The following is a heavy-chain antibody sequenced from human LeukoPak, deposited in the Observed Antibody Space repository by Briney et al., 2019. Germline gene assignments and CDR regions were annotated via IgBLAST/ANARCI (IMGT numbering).Heavy chain of an antibody. CDR3: AREEGVVGATMNY. CDR2: INPNSGGT. V-gene: IGHV1-2*02. CDR1: GYTFTGYY. D-gene: IGHD1-26*01. Sequence: ASVKVSCKASGYTFTGYYMHWVRQAPGQGLEWMGWINPNSGGTNYAQKFQGRVTMTRDTSISTAYMELSRLRSDDTAVYYCAREEGVVGATMNYWGQGTLVTVSS. J-gene: IGHJ4*02.